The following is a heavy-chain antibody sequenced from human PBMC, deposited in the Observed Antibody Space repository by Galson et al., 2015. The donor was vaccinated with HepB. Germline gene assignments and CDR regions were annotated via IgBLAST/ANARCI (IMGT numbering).Heavy chain of an antibody. J-gene: IGHJ6*02. Sequence: SVKVSCKASGYTFTGYYIHWVRQAPGQGLEWMGWINPNSGSTNYGSTNYAQKFQGRVTMTRDTSIRTAYMELSRLRSDDTAVYYCAREGDSSTYYYYYYGMDVWGQGTTVTVSS. CDR1: GYTFTGYY. V-gene: IGHV1-2*02. CDR3: AREGDSSTYYYYYYGMDV. D-gene: IGHD3-22*01. CDR2: INPNSGSTNYGST.